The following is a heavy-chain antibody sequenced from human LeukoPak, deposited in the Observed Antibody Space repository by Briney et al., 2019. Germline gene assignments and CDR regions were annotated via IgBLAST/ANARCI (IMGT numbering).Heavy chain of an antibody. D-gene: IGHD5-18*01. Sequence: EASVKVSCKASGYTFTSYDINWVRQAPGQGLEWMGWMNPNSGNTGYTQKFQGRVTMTRNTSISTAYMELSSLRSEDTAVYYCARVNGYSYGSLDDYWGQGTLVTVSS. CDR3: ARVNGYSYGSLDDY. J-gene: IGHJ4*02. CDR1: GYTFTSYD. V-gene: IGHV1-8*01. CDR2: MNPNSGNT.